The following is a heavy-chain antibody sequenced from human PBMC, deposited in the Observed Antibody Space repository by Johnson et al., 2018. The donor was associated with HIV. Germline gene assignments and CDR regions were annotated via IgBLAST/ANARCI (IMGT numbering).Heavy chain of an antibody. D-gene: IGHD3-22*01. Sequence: VQLVESGGGVVRRGGSLRLSCATSGFTFDDHGMSWVRQGPGKGLEWVSGLYWNGGSTGYAASVEGRFTLSRDNAKNSLYLQMNSLRAEDTALYFCARGFVRISMILVADAFDMWGQGTMVTVSS. CDR3: ARGFVRISMILVADAFDM. CDR1: GFTFDDHG. J-gene: IGHJ3*02. CDR2: LYWNGGST. V-gene: IGHV3-20*04.